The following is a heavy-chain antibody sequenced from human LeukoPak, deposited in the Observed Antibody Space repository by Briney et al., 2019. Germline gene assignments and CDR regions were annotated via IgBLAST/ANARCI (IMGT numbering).Heavy chain of an antibody. CDR1: GVSTTNGIYY. V-gene: IGHV4-39*01. CDR2: VHNVGST. Sequence: SETLSLTCTVSGVSTTNGIYYWAWIRQSPGKGLEWIRSVHNVGSTYYNLSLRSRVTMSIDTSKNQFSLRLNSVTAADTAVYYCARHAEYNSGWHFYLDHWGQGILVTVTS. D-gene: IGHD6-19*01. CDR3: ARHAEYNSGWHFYLDH. J-gene: IGHJ4*02.